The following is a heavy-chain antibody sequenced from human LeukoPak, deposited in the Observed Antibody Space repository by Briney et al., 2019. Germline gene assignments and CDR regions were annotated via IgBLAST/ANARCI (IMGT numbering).Heavy chain of an antibody. Sequence: GASVKVSCKASGYTFTSYDINWVRQATGQGLEWTGWMNPNSGNTGYAQKFQGRVTMTRNTSISTAYMELSSLRSEDTAVYYCARVRGYSYGRHFDYWGQGTLVTVSS. CDR1: GYTFTSYD. CDR2: MNPNSGNT. V-gene: IGHV1-8*01. J-gene: IGHJ4*02. D-gene: IGHD5-18*01. CDR3: ARVRGYSYGRHFDY.